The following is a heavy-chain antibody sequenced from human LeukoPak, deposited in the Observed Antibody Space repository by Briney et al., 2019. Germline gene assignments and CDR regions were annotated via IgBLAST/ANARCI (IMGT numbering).Heavy chain of an antibody. D-gene: IGHD6-19*01. Sequence: SETLSLTCTVSGGSVPNFYWNWIRQSLGKRLEWIGYIYNSGSINYNPSLKSRVAISEDTSKNQFSLKLSSVTAADTAVYYCARATVAGAFDFWGQEPWSPSPQ. V-gene: IGHV4-59*02. CDR1: GGSVPNFY. J-gene: IGHJ4*01. CDR2: IYNSGSI. CDR3: ARATVAGAFDF.